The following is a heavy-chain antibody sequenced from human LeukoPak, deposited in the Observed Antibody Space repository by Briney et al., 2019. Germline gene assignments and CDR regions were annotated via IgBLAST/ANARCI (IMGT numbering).Heavy chain of an antibody. CDR1: GFTFNDYD. D-gene: IGHD6-19*01. CDR2: ITGSGVTT. Sequence: GGSLRLSCAASGFTFNDYDMHWVRQAPGKGLEWVSFITGSGVTTSYADSVKGRFTISRDSAKHSLFLQMNSLRAEDTAVYYCARPTSGGSINSWGQGTLVTVSS. V-gene: IGHV3-48*01. CDR3: ARPTSGGSINS. J-gene: IGHJ4*02.